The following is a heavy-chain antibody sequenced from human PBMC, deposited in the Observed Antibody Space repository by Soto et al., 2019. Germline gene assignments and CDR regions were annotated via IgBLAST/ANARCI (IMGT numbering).Heavy chain of an antibody. CDR3: ARVWTMGYYFDS. J-gene: IGHJ4*02. V-gene: IGHV3-72*01. CDR1: GFTLSDDY. D-gene: IGHD3-10*01. CDR2: TRNKANSYTT. Sequence: SGGSLRVSCAASGFTLSDDYMDWVRQAPGKGLEWVGRTRNKANSYTTEYAASVKGRFTISRDDSKNSLYLQMHSLKTEDTAVYYCARVWTMGYYFDSWGQGTLVTVSS.